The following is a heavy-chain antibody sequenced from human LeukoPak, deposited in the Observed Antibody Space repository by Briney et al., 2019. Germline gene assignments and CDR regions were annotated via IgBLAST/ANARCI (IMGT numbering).Heavy chain of an antibody. CDR1: GGSFSGYF. CDR2: INHSGTT. V-gene: IGHV4-34*01. Sequence: PSETLSLTCGVSGGSFSGYFWTWIRQSPGKGLEWMGEINHSGTTIYNPSLKSRVTMSVDTSRNQFSLKMTSVTAADTAVYYCARGRNWQTFYHYCMDVWGNGTTVTVSS. J-gene: IGHJ6*03. CDR3: ARGRNWQTFYHYCMDV. D-gene: IGHD1-14*01.